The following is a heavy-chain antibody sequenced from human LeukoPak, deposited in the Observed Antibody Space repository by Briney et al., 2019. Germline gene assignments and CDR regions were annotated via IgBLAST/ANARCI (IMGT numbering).Heavy chain of an antibody. V-gene: IGHV3-48*04. J-gene: IGHJ5*02. CDR3: ARGTNIVLMVYAIEYNWFDP. CDR2: ISSSSSTI. CDR1: GFTFSSYS. D-gene: IGHD2-8*01. Sequence: PGGSLRLSCAASGFTFSSYSMNWVRRAPGKGLEWVSYISSSSSTIYYADSVKGRFTISRDNAKNSLYLQMNSLRAEDTAVYYCARGTNIVLMVYAIEYNWFDPWGQGTLVTVSS.